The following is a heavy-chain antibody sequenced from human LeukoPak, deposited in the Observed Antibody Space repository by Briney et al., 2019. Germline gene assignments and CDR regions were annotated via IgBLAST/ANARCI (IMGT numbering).Heavy chain of an antibody. D-gene: IGHD1-1*01. J-gene: IGHJ5*01. Sequence: SETLSLTCTVSGGSISSYYWSWIRQPPGKGLEWIGYIYYSGSTNYNPSLKSRVTISVDTSKNQFSLKLSSVTAADTAVYFRARGTGWFAYWGQGTLVTVSS. CDR3: ARGTGWFAY. V-gene: IGHV4-59*01. CDR1: GGSISSYY. CDR2: IYYSGST.